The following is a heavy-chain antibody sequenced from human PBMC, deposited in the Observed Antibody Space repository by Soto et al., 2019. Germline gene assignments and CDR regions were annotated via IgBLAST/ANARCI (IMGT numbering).Heavy chain of an antibody. Sequence: VQLQQWGAGLLKPSETLSLTCAVYGGSFSGYYWGWIRQPPGKGLEWIGEINHSGSTNYNPSLKSRVTISVDTSKNQFSLKLSSVTAADTAVYYCARGGLGLVRGVLSPFDPWGQGTLVTVSS. CDR1: GGSFSGYY. D-gene: IGHD3-10*01. J-gene: IGHJ5*02. V-gene: IGHV4-34*01. CDR2: INHSGST. CDR3: ARGGLGLVRGVLSPFDP.